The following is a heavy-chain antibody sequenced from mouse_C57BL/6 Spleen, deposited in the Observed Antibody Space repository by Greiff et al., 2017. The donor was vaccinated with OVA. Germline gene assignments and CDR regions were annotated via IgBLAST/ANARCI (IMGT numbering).Heavy chain of an antibody. Sequence: VQLQQPGAELVKPGASVKLSCKASGYTFTSSWMHWVQQRPGQGLEWIGMIHPNSGSTNYNEKFKSKATLTVNKSSSTAYMQLSSLTSEDSAVYYCASLNDVDYWGQGTTLTVSS. CDR1: GYTFTSSW. J-gene: IGHJ2*01. CDR3: ASLNDVDY. CDR2: IHPNSGST. V-gene: IGHV1-64*01.